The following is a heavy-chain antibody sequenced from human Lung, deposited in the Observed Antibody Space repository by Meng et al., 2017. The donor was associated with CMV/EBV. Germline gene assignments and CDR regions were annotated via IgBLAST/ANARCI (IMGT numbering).Heavy chain of an antibody. D-gene: IGHD5-18*01. CDR3: ARALDTAMVTFDY. V-gene: IGHV4-30-4*08. CDR1: GRSISSGDYY. CDR2: IYYSGST. J-gene: IGHJ4*02. Sequence: GPRPGPGPGLGHPSQTPSLTSAVSGRSISSGDYYWCWSRQPPGKGLEWIGYIYYSGSTYYNPSLKSRVTISVDTSKNQFSLKLSSVTAADTAVYYCARALDTAMVTFDYWGQGTLVTVSS.